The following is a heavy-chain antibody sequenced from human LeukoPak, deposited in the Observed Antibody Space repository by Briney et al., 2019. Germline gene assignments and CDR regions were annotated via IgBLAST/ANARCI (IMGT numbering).Heavy chain of an antibody. CDR3: AKVSDSGYDYFDY. D-gene: IGHD5-12*01. CDR2: ISWNSGSI. CDR1: GFTFDDYA. V-gene: IGHV3-9*01. J-gene: IGHJ4*02. Sequence: GGSLRLSCAASGFTFDDYAMHWVRQAPGKGLEWVSGISWNSGSIGYADSVKGRFTISRGNAKNSLYLQMNSLRAEDTALYYCAKVSDSGYDYFDYWGQGTLVTVSS.